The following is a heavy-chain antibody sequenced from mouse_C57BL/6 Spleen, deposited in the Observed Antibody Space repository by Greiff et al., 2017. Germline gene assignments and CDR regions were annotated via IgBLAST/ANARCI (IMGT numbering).Heavy chain of an antibody. CDR3: ARSYYDYDGGAWFAY. Sequence: VQRVESDAELVKPGASVKISCKVSGYTFTDHTIHWMKQRPEQGLEWIGYIYPRDGSTKYNEKFKGKATLTADKSSSTAYMQLNSLTSEDSAVYFCARSYYDYDGGAWFAYWGQGTLVTVSA. CDR1: GYTFTDHT. D-gene: IGHD2-4*01. V-gene: IGHV1-78*01. CDR2: IYPRDGST. J-gene: IGHJ3*01.